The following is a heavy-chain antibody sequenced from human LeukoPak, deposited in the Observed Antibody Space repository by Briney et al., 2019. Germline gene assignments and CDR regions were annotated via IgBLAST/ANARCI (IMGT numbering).Heavy chain of an antibody. CDR3: ARGESYYDSSGYSSPPDY. CDR1: GFAFSSYE. J-gene: IGHJ4*02. D-gene: IGHD3-22*01. CDR2: ISSSGRTI. Sequence: GGSLRLSCAASGFAFSSYEMNWVRQAPGKGLEWVSYISSSGRTIYYADSVKGRFTISRDNAKNSLYLQMNSLRAEDTAVYYCARGESYYDSSGYSSPPDYWGQGTLVTVSS. V-gene: IGHV3-48*03.